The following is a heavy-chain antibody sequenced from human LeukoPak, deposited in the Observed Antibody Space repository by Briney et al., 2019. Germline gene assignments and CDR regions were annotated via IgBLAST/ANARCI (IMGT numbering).Heavy chain of an antibody. D-gene: IGHD3-16*02. J-gene: IGHJ4*02. CDR1: GGTFSSYA. CDR3: ARDRTFGGVIAAQHDY. V-gene: IGHV1-69*04. Sequence: GASVKVSCKASGGTFSSYAISWVRQAPGQGLEWMGRIIPIFGIANHAQKFQGRVTITADKSTSTAYMELSSLRSEDTAVYYCARDRTFGGVIAAQHDYWGQGTLVTVSS. CDR2: IIPIFGIA.